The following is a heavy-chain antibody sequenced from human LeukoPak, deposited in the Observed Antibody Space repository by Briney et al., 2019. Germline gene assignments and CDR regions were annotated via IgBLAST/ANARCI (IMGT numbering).Heavy chain of an antibody. J-gene: IGHJ4*02. D-gene: IGHD3-9*01. CDR2: IYYSGST. CDR3: ARHLASYDILTGYYKPRYCYFDY. Sequence: SETLSLTCTVSGGSISSSSYYWGWIRQPPGKGLEWIGSIYYSGSTYYNPSLKSRVTISVDTSKNQFSLKLSSVTAADTAVYYCARHLASYDILTGYYKPRYCYFDYWGQETLVTVSS. CDR1: GGSISSSSYY. V-gene: IGHV4-39*01.